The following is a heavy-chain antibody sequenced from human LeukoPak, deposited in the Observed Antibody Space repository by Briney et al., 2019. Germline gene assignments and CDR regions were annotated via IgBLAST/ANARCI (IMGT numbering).Heavy chain of an antibody. V-gene: IGHV3-7*01. CDR1: GFTFSSYW. CDR2: IKQDGSEK. D-gene: IGHD3-22*01. Sequence: GGSLRLSCAASGFTFSSYWMSWVRQAPGKGLEWVANIKQDGSEKYYVDSVKGRFTISRDNAKNSLYLQMNSLRAEDTAVYYCAREGAYYYDSSGSPWGQGTLVTVSS. CDR3: AREGAYYYDSSGSP. J-gene: IGHJ5*02.